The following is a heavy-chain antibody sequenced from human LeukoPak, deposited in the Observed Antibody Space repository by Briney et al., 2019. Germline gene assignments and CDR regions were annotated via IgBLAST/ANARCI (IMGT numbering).Heavy chain of an antibody. CDR3: AKVGCDILVVVVEGGAFDM. V-gene: IGHV3-23*01. J-gene: IGHJ3*02. Sequence: GGSLRLSCAASGFAFSSYATSWVRQAPGKGWEGVSAISGSGGSTYYADSVKGRFPISRDNSKTTLYRPVNSLRAEATAGYYFAKVGCDILVVVVEGGAFDMWRQGTMDSVSS. D-gene: IGHD2-15*01. CDR2: ISGSGGST. CDR1: GFAFSSYA.